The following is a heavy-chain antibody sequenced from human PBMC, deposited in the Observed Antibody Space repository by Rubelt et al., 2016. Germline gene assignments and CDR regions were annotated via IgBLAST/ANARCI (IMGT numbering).Heavy chain of an antibody. CDR3: AKHDTGSFLFDF. D-gene: IGHD1-26*01. CDR1: GGSFSAYY. V-gene: IGHV4-34*01. CDR2: IDHSGNT. J-gene: IGHJ4*02. Sequence: QVQLQQWGAGLLKPSETLSLTCAVYGGSFSAYYWSWIRQPPGKGLEWIGEIDHSGNTDYIPSLKSRVSISVDTSKKQISLKMSSVTAADTAVYYCAKHDTGSFLFDFWGQGTPVTVSS.